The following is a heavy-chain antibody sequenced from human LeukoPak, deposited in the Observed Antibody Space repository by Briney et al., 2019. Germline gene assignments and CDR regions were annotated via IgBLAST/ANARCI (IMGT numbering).Heavy chain of an antibody. J-gene: IGHJ4*02. V-gene: IGHV3-7*04. D-gene: IGHD2-8*02. CDR1: GFTFSTFW. CDR2: IKQGGSEK. CDR3: ARETGVTYNSDWWFYFDF. Sequence: GGSLRLSCAASGFTFSTFWMSWVRQVPGKGLEWVANIKQGGSEKFYVDSVKGRFTISRDNAKNSLYLQLNSLRAEDTAVYYCARETGVTYNSDWWFYFDFWGQGTLVTVSS.